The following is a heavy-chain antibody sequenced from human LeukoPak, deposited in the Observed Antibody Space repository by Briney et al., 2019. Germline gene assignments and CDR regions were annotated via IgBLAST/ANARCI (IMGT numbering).Heavy chain of an antibody. CDR3: ARDFRGVTGTTLDY. J-gene: IGHJ4*02. CDR1: GFTFSSYE. CDR2: ISSSGSTR. D-gene: IGHD1-20*01. V-gene: IGHV3-48*03. Sequence: GGSLRLSCAASGFTFSSYEIHWVRQAPGKGLEWISYISSSGSTRYYADSVKGRFTISRDNAKNSLYLQMNSLRAEDTAVYYCARDFRGVTGTTLDYWGQGTLVTVSS.